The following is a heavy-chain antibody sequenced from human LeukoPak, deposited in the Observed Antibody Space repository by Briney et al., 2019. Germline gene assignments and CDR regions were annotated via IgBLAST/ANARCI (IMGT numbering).Heavy chain of an antibody. Sequence: SETLSLTCTVSGGSISSYYWSWIRQPAGKGLEWIGRIYTSGSTNYNPSLKSRVTMTVDTSKNQFSLKLSSVTAADTAVYYCARRSLLWFGELPEGGAYYFDYWGQGTLVTVSS. CDR2: IYTSGST. CDR1: GGSISSYY. D-gene: IGHD3-10*01. J-gene: IGHJ4*02. CDR3: ARRSLLWFGELPEGGAYYFDY. V-gene: IGHV4-4*07.